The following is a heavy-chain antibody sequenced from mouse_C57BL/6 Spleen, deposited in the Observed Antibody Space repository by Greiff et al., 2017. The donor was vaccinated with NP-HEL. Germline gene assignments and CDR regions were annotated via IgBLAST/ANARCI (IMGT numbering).Heavy chain of an antibody. D-gene: IGHD3-2*02. CDR1: GYTFTSYW. CDR3: APGGDSSGPWFAY. J-gene: IGHJ3*01. CDR2: IDPSDSYT. Sequence: QVQLQQPGAELVKPGASVKLSCKASGYTFTSYWMQWVKQRPGQGLEWIGEIDPSDSYTNYNQKFKGKATLTVDTSSSTAYMQLSSLTSEDSAVYYCAPGGDSSGPWFAYWGQGTLVTVSA. V-gene: IGHV1-50*01.